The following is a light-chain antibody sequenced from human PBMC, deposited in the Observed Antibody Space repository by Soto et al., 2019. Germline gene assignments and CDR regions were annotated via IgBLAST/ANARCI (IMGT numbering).Light chain of an antibody. CDR1: QSVNTF. CDR2: DAS. CDR3: QKRSNWPQT. Sequence: ETALTQSPTTLSLSPGERATLSCRASQSVNTFLAWYQQKPGQVPRLLIYDASNWATGIPARFSGSGSGTDFTLTISSLEPEDFAVYYCQKRSNWPQTFGQGTKVDIK. V-gene: IGKV3-11*01. J-gene: IGKJ1*01.